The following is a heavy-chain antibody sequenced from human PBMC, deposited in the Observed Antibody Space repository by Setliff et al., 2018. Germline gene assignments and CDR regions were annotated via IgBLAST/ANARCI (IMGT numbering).Heavy chain of an antibody. Sequence: SETLSLTCTVSGGSISSGDYYWSWIRQPPGKGLEWIGHIYIGGSANYNPSLKSRVTMSIDTSKNQFSLKLSSVTAADTAVYYCARGSSGWYSGAFDIWGQGTMVTVSS. D-gene: IGHD6-19*01. V-gene: IGHV4-61*08. CDR1: GGSISSGDYY. J-gene: IGHJ3*02. CDR3: ARGSSGWYSGAFDI. CDR2: IYIGGSA.